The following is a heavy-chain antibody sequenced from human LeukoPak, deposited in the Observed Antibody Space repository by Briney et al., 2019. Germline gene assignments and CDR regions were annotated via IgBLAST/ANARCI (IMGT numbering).Heavy chain of an antibody. V-gene: IGHV5-51*01. CDR2: IYLGDSDT. CDR1: GYNFTNYW. CDR3: ARRGGSLNYFDY. Sequence: GESLKICCKDSGYNFTNYWIAWVRQMPGKGLEWMGIIYLGDSDTRYSPSFQGQVTISADKSISTAYLQWSSLKASDTAMYFCARRGGSLNYFDYWGQGTLVTVSS. J-gene: IGHJ4*02. D-gene: IGHD1-26*01.